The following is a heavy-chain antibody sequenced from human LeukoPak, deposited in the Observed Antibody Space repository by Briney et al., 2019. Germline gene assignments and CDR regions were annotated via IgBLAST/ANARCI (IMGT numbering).Heavy chain of an antibody. V-gene: IGHV3-9*01. CDR2: ISWNSGSI. CDR3: AKEGSISGSSSFDY. Sequence: GGSLRLSCAASGFTFDDYAMHWVRQAPGKGLEWVSGISWNSGSIGYADSVKGRFTISRDNAKNSLYLQMNSVRAEDTALCYCAKEGSISGSSSFDYWGQGTLVIVSS. CDR1: GFTFDDYA. J-gene: IGHJ4*02. D-gene: IGHD6-19*01.